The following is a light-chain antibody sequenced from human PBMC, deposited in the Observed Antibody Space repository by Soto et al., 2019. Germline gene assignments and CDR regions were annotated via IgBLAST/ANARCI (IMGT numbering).Light chain of an antibody. CDR1: SSDVGGYNY. V-gene: IGLV2-14*01. CDR3: SSYTSSSTSYV. Sequence: QSVLTQPASVSGSPGQSITISCTGTSSDVGGYNYVSWYQQHPGKAPKLMIYDVSNRPSGVSNRFSGSKSGNTASLTISGLLAEDEADYYCSSYTSSSTSYVCGTGTKVTV. J-gene: IGLJ1*01. CDR2: DVS.